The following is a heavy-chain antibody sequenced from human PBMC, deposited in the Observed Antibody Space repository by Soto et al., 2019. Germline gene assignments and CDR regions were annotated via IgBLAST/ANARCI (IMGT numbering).Heavy chain of an antibody. CDR3: ARGSFYSGYDHYDY. D-gene: IGHD5-12*01. CDR2: IYYSGST. V-gene: IGHV4-59*01. J-gene: IGHJ4*02. Sequence: SSETLSLTCTVSGGSISSYYWSWIRQPPGKGLEWIGYIYYSGSTNYNPSLKSRVTISVDTSKNQFSLKLSSVTAADTAVYYCARGSFYSGYDHYDYWGQGTLVTVSS. CDR1: GGSISSYY.